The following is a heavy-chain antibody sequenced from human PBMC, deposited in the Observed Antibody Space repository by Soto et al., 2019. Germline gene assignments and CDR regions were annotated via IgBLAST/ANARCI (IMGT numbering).Heavy chain of an antibody. CDR1: GFTFSNYA. CDR3: AKHREKWPYAASFDS. CDR2: ISGSGGDT. D-gene: IGHD2-2*01. Sequence: PGGSLRLSCAASGFTFSNYAMGWVRQAPGKGLEWVSGISGSGGDTYYADSVKGRFTISRDKSKNTLFLQMNSLRAEDMAVYYCAKHREKWPYAASFDSWGQGTLVTVSS. J-gene: IGHJ4*02. V-gene: IGHV3-23*01.